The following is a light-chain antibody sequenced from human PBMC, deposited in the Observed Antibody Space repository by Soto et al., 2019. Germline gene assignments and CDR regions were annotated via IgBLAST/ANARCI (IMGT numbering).Light chain of an antibody. CDR2: GAS. CDR1: QSLNARY. CDR3: QQFHISRT. J-gene: IGKJ1*01. Sequence: EIVVTQSPGTRSLSPGERATLSCRASQSLNARYLAWYQVKPGQAPRLLFYGASSRATGIPDRFIGSGSGTDFTLTITGLEPEDFAVYYCQQFHISRTFGQGTKVDIK. V-gene: IGKV3-20*01.